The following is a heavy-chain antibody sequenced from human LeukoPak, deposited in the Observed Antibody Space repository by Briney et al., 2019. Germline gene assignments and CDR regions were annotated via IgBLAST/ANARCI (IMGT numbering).Heavy chain of an antibody. CDR2: IYYSGST. CDR1: GGSISSYY. Sequence: SETLSLTCTVSGGSISSYYWSWIRQPPGKGLEWIGYIYYSGSTNYNPSLKSRVTISVDTSKNQFSLKLSSVTAADTAVYYCARSLGVVVAQKGIWGQGTMVTVPS. D-gene: IGHD3-22*01. J-gene: IGHJ3*02. V-gene: IGHV4-59*01. CDR3: ARSLGVVVAQKGI.